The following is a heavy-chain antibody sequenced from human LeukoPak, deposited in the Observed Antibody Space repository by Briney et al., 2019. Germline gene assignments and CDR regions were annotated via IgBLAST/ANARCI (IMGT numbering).Heavy chain of an antibody. CDR2: IGGTGGDT. D-gene: IGHD1-1*01. J-gene: IGHJ4*02. CDR1: RFTFSDFA. CDR3: ARAQGGPLESYDH. Sequence: GGSLRLSCAASRFTFSDFAMSWVRQAPGKGLEWVSTIGGTGGDTYYADSVKGRFTISRDNSKNTLYLQMNSLRAEDTAVYYCARAQGGPLESYDHWGQGTLVTVSS. V-gene: IGHV3-23*01.